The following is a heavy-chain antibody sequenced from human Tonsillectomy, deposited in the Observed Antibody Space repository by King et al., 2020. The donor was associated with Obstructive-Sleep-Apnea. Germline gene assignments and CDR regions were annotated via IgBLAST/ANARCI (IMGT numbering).Heavy chain of an antibody. V-gene: IGHV3-33*06. CDR3: AKSGEEYPLYFDY. CDR1: GFTFSSFG. Sequence: HVQLVESGGGVVQPGRSLRLSCAASGFTFSSFGMHWVRQAPGKGLEWGAVIWYDGSNKFYADSVKGRFTISRDNSKNTLYLQMNSLRAEDTAVYYCAKSGEEYPLYFDYWGQGTLVTVSS. CDR2: IWYDGSNK. D-gene: IGHD1-26*01. J-gene: IGHJ4*02.